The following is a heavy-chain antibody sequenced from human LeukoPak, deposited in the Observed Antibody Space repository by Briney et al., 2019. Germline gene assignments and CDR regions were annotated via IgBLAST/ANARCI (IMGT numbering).Heavy chain of an antibody. CDR1: GGSISSSNFY. D-gene: IGHD6-19*01. Sequence: SETLSLTCTVSGGSISSSNFYWGWIRQPPGKGLEWIGSIYYSGSTYYNPSLKSRVTISVDTSKNQFSLKLSSVTAADTAVYYCARDRSRIAVAGIPFDYWGQGTLVTVSS. V-gene: IGHV4-39*07. CDR3: ARDRSRIAVAGIPFDY. J-gene: IGHJ4*02. CDR2: IYYSGST.